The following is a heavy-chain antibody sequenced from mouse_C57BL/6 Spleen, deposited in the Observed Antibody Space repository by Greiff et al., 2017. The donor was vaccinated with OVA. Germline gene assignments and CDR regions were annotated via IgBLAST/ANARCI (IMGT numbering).Heavy chain of an antibody. CDR3: ARVLVYSNYEAMDY. J-gene: IGHJ4*01. CDR1: GYTFTDYY. V-gene: IGHV1-75*01. D-gene: IGHD2-5*01. Sequence: VMLVESGPELVKPGASVKISCKASGYTFTDYYINWVKQRPGQGLEWIGWIFPGSGSTYYNEKFKGKATLTVDKSSSTAYMLLSSLTSEDSAVYFCARVLVYSNYEAMDYWGQGTSVTVSS. CDR2: IFPGSGST.